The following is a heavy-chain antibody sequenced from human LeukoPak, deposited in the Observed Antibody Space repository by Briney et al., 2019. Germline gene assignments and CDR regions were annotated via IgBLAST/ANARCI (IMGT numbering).Heavy chain of an antibody. CDR1: GYTFTSYG. Sequence: GASVKVSCKASGYTFTSYGISWVRQAPGQGLEWMGWISAYNGNANYAQKLQGRVTMTTDTSTSTAYMELRSLRSDDTAVYYCARDPGTIAAAGPPPPDYWGQGTLVTVSS. CDR3: ARDPGTIAAAGPPPPDY. V-gene: IGHV1-18*01. D-gene: IGHD6-13*01. J-gene: IGHJ4*02. CDR2: ISAYNGNA.